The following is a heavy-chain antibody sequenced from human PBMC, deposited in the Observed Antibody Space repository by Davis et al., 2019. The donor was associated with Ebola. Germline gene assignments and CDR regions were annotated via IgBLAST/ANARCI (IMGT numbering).Heavy chain of an antibody. D-gene: IGHD1-26*01. Sequence: HTGGSLRLSCAASGFTFSSYWMHWVRQAPGKGLVWVSRINSDGSSTSYADSVKGRFTISRDNAKNTLYLQMNSLRAEDTAVYFCARAEWELYYFDYWGQGNLVTVSS. V-gene: IGHV3-74*01. CDR3: ARAEWELYYFDY. CDR1: GFTFSSYW. CDR2: INSDGSST. J-gene: IGHJ4*02.